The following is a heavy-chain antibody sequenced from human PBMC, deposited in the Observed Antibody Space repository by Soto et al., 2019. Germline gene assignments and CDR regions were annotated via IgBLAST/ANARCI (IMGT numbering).Heavy chain of an antibody. V-gene: IGHV4-59*12. Sequence: QVQLQESGPGLVKPSETLSLTCTVSGGSISGDYWSWVRQPPGKGLELIGFTHHSETAYYNPSLMCRLTLPVVTSTNRFSLMLSSVPRAHTAVWYCTILGVFGEDCFSFYYWGQGSLVTVSS. CDR3: TILGVFGEDCFSFYY. D-gene: IGHD3-3*01. CDR2: THHSETA. J-gene: IGHJ4*02. CDR1: GGSISGDY.